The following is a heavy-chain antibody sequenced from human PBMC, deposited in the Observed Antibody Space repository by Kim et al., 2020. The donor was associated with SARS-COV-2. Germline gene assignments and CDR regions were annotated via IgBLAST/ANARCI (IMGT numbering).Heavy chain of an antibody. J-gene: IGHJ6*02. CDR3: ARGAGGRQLLSYFGMDV. D-gene: IGHD2-2*01. Sequence: VKGRFTTSRDNSKKTLYLQMNSLRAEETAVYYCARGAGGRQLLSYFGMDVWGQGTTVTVSS. V-gene: IGHV3-30*07.